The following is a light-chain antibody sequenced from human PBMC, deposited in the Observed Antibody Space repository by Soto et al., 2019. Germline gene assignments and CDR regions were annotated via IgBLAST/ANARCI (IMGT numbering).Light chain of an antibody. CDR1: QSVSSSY. Sequence: EIVLTQSPGTLSLSPGERATLSCRVSQSVSSSYLAWYQQKPGQAPRLLIYGASSRATGIPGRFSGSGSGTDFTLTISRLEPEDFAVYYCQQYGSSPLTFGGGTKVEIK. V-gene: IGKV3-20*01. CDR3: QQYGSSPLT. J-gene: IGKJ4*01. CDR2: GAS.